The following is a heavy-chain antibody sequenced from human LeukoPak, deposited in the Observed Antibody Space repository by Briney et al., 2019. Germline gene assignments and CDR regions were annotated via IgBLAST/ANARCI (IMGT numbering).Heavy chain of an antibody. J-gene: IGHJ3*02. D-gene: IGHD1-26*01. CDR3: ARDPGSYRAFDI. V-gene: IGHV1-46*01. CDR1: GYTFTSYY. Sequence: ASVKVSCKASGYTFTSYYFQWVRQAPGQGLEWMGIINPSGGTTSYAQKFQGRVTMTRDTSTSTVYMEVSSLRSEDTAVYYCARDPGSYRAFDIWGQGTMVTVSS. CDR2: INPSGGTT.